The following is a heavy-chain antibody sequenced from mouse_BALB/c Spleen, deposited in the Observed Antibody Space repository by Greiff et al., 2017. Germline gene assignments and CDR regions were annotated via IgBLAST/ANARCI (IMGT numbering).Heavy chain of an antibody. Sequence: VQLKESGPGLVKPSQSLSLTCTVTGYSITSDYAWNWIRQFPGNKLEWMGYISYSGSTSYNPSLKSRISITRDTSKNQFFLQLNSVTIEDTATYYCARYYGSSYDYFDYWGQGTTLTVSS. CDR1: GYSITSDYA. V-gene: IGHV3-2*02. J-gene: IGHJ2*01. CDR3: ARYYGSSYDYFDY. CDR2: ISYSGST. D-gene: IGHD1-1*01.